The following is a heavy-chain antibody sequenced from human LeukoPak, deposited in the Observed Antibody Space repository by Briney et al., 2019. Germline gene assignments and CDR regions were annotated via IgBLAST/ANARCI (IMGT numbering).Heavy chain of an antibody. CDR3: ARDQYDFWSGYSDY. J-gene: IGHJ4*02. Sequence: GGSLRLSCAASGFTFSSYEMNWVRQAPGKGLEWVSYISSSSSTIYYADSVKGRFTISRDNAKNSLYLQMNSLRAEDTAVYYCARDQYDFWSGYSDYWGQGTLVTVSS. D-gene: IGHD3-3*01. CDR1: GFTFSSYE. CDR2: ISSSSSTI. V-gene: IGHV3-48*01.